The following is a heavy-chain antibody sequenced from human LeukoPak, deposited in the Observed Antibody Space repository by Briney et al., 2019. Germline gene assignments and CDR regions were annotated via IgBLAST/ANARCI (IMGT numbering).Heavy chain of an antibody. D-gene: IGHD3-22*01. CDR3: ARWPVGFGKYYYDSSGYYQGS. CDR1: GYTFTGYY. J-gene: IGHJ4*02. CDR2: INPNSGGT. V-gene: IGHV1-2*06. Sequence: GASVKVSCKASGYTFTGYYMHWMRQAPGQGLEWMGRINPNSGGTNYAQKFQGRVTMTRDTSISTAYMELSRLRSDDTAVYYCARWPVGFGKYYYDSSGYYQGSWGQGTLVTVSS.